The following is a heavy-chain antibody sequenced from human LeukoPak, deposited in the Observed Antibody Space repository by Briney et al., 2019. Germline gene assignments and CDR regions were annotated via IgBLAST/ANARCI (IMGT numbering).Heavy chain of an antibody. CDR1: GFSVTRNY. CDR3: ARYDNGKDYFDY. D-gene: IGHD1-1*01. J-gene: IGHJ4*02. CDR2: MYSGGGT. V-gene: IGHV3-53*01. Sequence: PGGSLRLSCAASGFSVTRNYVSWDRQAPGKGLEWVSLMYSGGGTSYADSVKGRFTISRDTSKNTLYLQMSSLRAEDTALYYCARYDNGKDYFDYWGQGILVTVSS.